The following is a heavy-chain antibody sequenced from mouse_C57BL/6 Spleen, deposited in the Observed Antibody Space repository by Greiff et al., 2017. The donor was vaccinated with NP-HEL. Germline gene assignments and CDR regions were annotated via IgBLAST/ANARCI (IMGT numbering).Heavy chain of an antibody. V-gene: IGHV1-59*01. CDR1: GYTFTSYW. CDR2: IDPSDSYT. Sequence: QVHVKQPGAELVRPGTSVKLSCKASGYTFTSYWMHWVKQRPGQGLEWIGVIDPSDSYTNYNQKLKGKATLTVDTSSSTAYMQLSSLTSEDSAVYYCARSGRITTVDYWGQGTTLTVSS. J-gene: IGHJ2*01. CDR3: ARSGRITTVDY. D-gene: IGHD1-1*01.